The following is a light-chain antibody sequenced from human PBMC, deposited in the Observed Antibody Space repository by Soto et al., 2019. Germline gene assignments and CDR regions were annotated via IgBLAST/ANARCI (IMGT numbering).Light chain of an antibody. CDR1: SSDVGGYNY. V-gene: IGLV2-14*01. CDR3: TSYTSSSTPNV. CDR2: DVS. J-gene: IGLJ1*01. Sequence: QSALTQPASVSGSPGQSITISCTGTSSDVGGYNYVSWYQQHPGKAPKVMIYDVSNRPSGVSNRFSGSKSGNTASLTISGLQAEDEADYYCTSYTSSSTPNVFGTGTKVTV.